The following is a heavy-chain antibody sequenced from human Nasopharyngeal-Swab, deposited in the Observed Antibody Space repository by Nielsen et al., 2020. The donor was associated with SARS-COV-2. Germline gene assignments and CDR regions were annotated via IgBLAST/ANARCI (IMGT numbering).Heavy chain of an antibody. CDR3: ARDRGDLRKYNCDS. D-gene: IGHD3-10*01. CDR1: GGFASSAGYY. V-gene: IGHV4-61*08. Sequence: GSLRLSCSVSGGFASSAGYYWNWIRQPPGRALEWPGYIYHAGGTNYNPSLMGRVIMSVDTSKNQFSLRLTSVTTADTAVYHCARDRGDLRKYNCDSWGQGTLVTVSS. CDR2: IYHAGGT. J-gene: IGHJ4*02.